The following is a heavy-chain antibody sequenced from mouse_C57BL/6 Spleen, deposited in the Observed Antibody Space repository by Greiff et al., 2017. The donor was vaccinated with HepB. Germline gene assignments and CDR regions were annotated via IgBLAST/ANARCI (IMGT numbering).Heavy chain of an antibody. Sequence: EVKLMESGGGLVQPKGSLKLSCAASGFSFNTYAMNWVRQAPGKGLEWVARIRSKSNNYATYYADSVKDRFTISRDDSESMLYLQMNNLKTEDTAMYYCVRLYYYGSSYEGYFDVWGTGTTVTVSS. CDR1: GFSFNTYA. D-gene: IGHD1-1*01. CDR3: VRLYYYGSSYEGYFDV. CDR2: IRSKSNNYAT. V-gene: IGHV10-1*01. J-gene: IGHJ1*03.